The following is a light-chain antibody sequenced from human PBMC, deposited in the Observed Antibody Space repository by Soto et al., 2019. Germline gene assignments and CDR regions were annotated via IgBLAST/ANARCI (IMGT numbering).Light chain of an antibody. Sequence: QAVLTQPPSMSAAPGQKVTISCSGSSSNIGNNYVSWYQQLPGTAPKLLIYDNNKRPSGIPDRFSGSKSGTSATLGITGLQTGHEADYYCGTWDSSLSAVVFGGGTKLTVL. J-gene: IGLJ2*01. V-gene: IGLV1-51*01. CDR3: GTWDSSLSAVV. CDR1: SSNIGNNY. CDR2: DNN.